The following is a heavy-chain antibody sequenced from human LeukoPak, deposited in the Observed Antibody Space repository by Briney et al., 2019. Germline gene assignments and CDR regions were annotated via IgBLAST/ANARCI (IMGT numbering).Heavy chain of an antibody. CDR1: GGSISSSSYY. Sequence: SETLSLTCTVSGGSISSSSYYWGWIRQPPGKGLEWIGSIYYSGSTYYNPSLKSRVTISVDTSKSQFSLRLSSVTAADTAVYYCARIITDTYYYYYYMDVWGKGTTVTVSS. D-gene: IGHD3-22*01. J-gene: IGHJ6*03. CDR2: IYYSGST. CDR3: ARIITDTYYYYYYMDV. V-gene: IGHV4-39*01.